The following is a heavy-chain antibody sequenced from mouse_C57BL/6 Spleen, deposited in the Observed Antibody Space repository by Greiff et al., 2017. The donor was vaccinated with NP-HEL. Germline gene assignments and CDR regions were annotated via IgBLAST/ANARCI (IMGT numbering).Heavy chain of an antibody. D-gene: IGHD1-1*02. CDR1: GFTFSDYG. CDR2: ISSGSSTI. CDR3: AREVDYYAMDY. Sequence: EVKLMESGGGLVKPGGSLKLSCAASGFTFSDYGMHWVRQAPEKGLEWVAYISSGSSTIYYADTVKGRFTISRDNAKNTLFLQMTSLRSEDTATYYCAREVDYYAMDYWGQGTSVTVSS. V-gene: IGHV5-17*01. J-gene: IGHJ4*01.